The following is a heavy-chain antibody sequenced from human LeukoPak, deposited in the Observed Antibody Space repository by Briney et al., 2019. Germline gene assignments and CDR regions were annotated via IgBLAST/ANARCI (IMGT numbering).Heavy chain of an antibody. CDR3: ARATRDLGYSSSWHVASFWFDP. Sequence: PSETLSLTCGLSGGSFSYYYWSWIRQPPGKGLEWIGEINHSGNTNYNSSLKSRVTISVDTSKNQFSLKLSSVTAADTAVYYCARATRDLGYSSSWHVASFWFDPWGQGTLVTVSS. V-gene: IGHV4-34*01. CDR1: GGSFSYYY. CDR2: INHSGNT. J-gene: IGHJ5*02. D-gene: IGHD6-13*01.